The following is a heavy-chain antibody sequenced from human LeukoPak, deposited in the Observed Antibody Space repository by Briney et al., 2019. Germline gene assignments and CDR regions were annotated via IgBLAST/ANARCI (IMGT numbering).Heavy chain of an antibody. D-gene: IGHD2-15*01. CDR1: GFTFSKDD. J-gene: IGHJ2*01. V-gene: IGHV3-13*01. CDR2: IGVTGDT. Sequence: GGFLRLSCAASGFTFSKDDFHWVRQAPGKGLEWVAAIGVTGDTYYADSVKGRFTISRADAANSLYLQMRSLGAGDTALYYCTKEFRGSRAACAGGSYYDFWGRGALVTVSS. CDR3: TKEFRGSRAACAGGSYYDF.